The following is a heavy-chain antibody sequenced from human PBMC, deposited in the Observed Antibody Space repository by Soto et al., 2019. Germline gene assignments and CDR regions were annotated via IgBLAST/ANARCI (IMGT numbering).Heavy chain of an antibody. CDR2: ISYDGSNK. CDR3: ARDLSKLLWFGELLSVMSFYFDY. J-gene: IGHJ4*02. Sequence: GGSLRLSCAASGFTFSSYAMHWVRQAPGKGLEWVAVISYDGSNKYYADSVKGRFTISRDNSKNTLYLQMNSLRAEDTAVYYCARDLSKLLWFGELLSVMSFYFDYWGQGTLVTVSS. V-gene: IGHV3-30-3*01. CDR1: GFTFSSYA. D-gene: IGHD3-10*01.